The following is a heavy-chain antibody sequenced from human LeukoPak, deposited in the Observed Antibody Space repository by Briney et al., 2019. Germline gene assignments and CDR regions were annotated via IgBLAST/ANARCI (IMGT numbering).Heavy chain of an antibody. V-gene: IGHV3-48*01. D-gene: IGHD3-10*01. Sequence: PGGSLRLSCAASGFTFSDYSMNWVRQAPGKGLEWVSQISSSGSTMYYADSVKGRFTISRDNAKNSLYLQMNSLRAEDTAVYYCAALLLWFGELFLPRFDYWGQGTLVTVSS. CDR2: ISSSGSTM. J-gene: IGHJ4*02. CDR1: GFTFSDYS. CDR3: AALLLWFGELFLPRFDY.